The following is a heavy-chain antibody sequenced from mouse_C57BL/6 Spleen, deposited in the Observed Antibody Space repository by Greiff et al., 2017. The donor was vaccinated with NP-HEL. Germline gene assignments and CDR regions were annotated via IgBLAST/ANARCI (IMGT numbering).Heavy chain of an antibody. D-gene: IGHD1-1*01. CDR2: INPNYGTT. Sequence: EVKLMESGPELVKPGASVKISCKASGYSFTDYNMNWVKQSNGKSLEWIGVINPNYGTTSYNQKFKGKATLTVDQSSSTAYMQLNSLTSEDSAVYYCARFGTTVVASYWYFDVWGTGTTVTVSS. V-gene: IGHV1-39*01. CDR3: ARFGTTVVASYWYFDV. J-gene: IGHJ1*03. CDR1: GYSFTDYN.